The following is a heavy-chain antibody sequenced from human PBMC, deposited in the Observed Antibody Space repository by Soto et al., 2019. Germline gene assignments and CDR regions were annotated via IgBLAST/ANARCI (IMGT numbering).Heavy chain of an antibody. V-gene: IGHV3-30*03. Sequence: QVQLVESGGGVVPSGRSLRLSCAASGFTFRTYTMHWVRQVPGKGLEWVAVISYDGTNKYYGDSVKGRFTISRDNSKNTLFLQMNSLTAEDTAVYYCARRDSSNWYENWFEPWGQGTLVAVSS. J-gene: IGHJ5*02. D-gene: IGHD6-13*01. CDR2: ISYDGTNK. CDR3: ARRDSSNWYENWFEP. CDR1: GFTFRTYT.